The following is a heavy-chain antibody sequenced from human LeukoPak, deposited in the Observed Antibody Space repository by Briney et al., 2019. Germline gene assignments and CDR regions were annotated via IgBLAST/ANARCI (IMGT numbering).Heavy chain of an antibody. Sequence: GESLKISCKGSGYSFTSYWIGWVRQMPGKGLEWMGIIYPDDSDTRYSPSFQGQVTISADKSISTAYLQWSSLKASDTAMYYCARQKSYSTSYNWFDPWGQGTLVTVSS. CDR1: GYSFTSYW. V-gene: IGHV5-51*01. J-gene: IGHJ5*02. CDR3: ARQKSYSTSYNWFDP. D-gene: IGHD6-6*01. CDR2: IYPDDSDT.